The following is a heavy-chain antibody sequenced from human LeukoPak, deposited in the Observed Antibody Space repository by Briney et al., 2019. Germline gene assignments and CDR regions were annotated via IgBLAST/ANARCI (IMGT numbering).Heavy chain of an antibody. Sequence: PGGSLRLSCEGSGLTFNSYAMNWVRRAPGKGLERVALVGHDGDERFYEDSVRGRFTISRDNSNNMMFLQMNSLRAEDTATYYCAKSSGASYPRSRIFDFWGQGTMVTVSS. J-gene: IGHJ4*02. CDR1: GLTFNSYA. D-gene: IGHD2-2*01. CDR2: VGHDGDER. V-gene: IGHV3-23*01. CDR3: AKSSGASYPRSRIFDF.